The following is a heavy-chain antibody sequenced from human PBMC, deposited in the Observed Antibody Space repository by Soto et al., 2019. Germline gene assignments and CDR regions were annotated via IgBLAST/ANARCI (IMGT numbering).Heavy chain of an antibody. V-gene: IGHV1-69*01. D-gene: IGHD6-6*01. CDR3: AWDYFSVSARGAEGVVDV. CDR1: GGTFGSFS. J-gene: IGHJ6*02. CDR2: IIPAHGTT. Sequence: HVQLLQSGSEVKKPGSSVRVSCKASGGTFGSFSISWVRQAPGQGLQWMGGIIPAHGTTFTAREFQGRVTITAEESSGTGFLNLSRLTSDDTATYYCAWDYFSVSARGAEGVVDVWGQGTTVTVSS.